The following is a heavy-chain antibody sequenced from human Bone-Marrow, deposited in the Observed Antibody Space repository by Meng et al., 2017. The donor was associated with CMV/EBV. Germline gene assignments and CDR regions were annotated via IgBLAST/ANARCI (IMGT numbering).Heavy chain of an antibody. V-gene: IGHV3-23*03. CDR1: GFTFSSYA. CDR3: ARGGRQRGYSYGFEGYFDY. CDR2: IYSDYSST. Sequence: GESLKISCAASGFTFSSYAMNWVRQAPGKGLEWVSVIYSDYSSTYYVDSVKGRFTIFREDSKDTLYLEMNSLRAEDTAVYYCARGGRQRGYSYGFEGYFDYWGQGTLVTVSS. J-gene: IGHJ4*02. D-gene: IGHD5-18*01.